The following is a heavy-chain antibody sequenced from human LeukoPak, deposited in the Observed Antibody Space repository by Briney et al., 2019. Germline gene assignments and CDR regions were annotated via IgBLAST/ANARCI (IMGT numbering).Heavy chain of an antibody. D-gene: IGHD6-13*01. CDR3: ARDRGDSSSWYYFDY. Sequence: ASVKVSCKASGGTFSSYAISWVRQAPGQGLEWMGGIIPIFGTANYAQKFQGRVTITADESTSTAYMELSGLRSEDTAVYYCARDRGDSSSWYYFDYWGQGTLVTVSS. CDR1: GGTFSSYA. J-gene: IGHJ4*02. CDR2: IIPIFGTA. V-gene: IGHV1-69*13.